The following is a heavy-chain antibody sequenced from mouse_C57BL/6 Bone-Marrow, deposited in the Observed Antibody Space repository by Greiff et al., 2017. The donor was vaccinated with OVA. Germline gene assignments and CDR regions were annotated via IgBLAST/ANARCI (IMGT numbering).Heavy chain of an antibody. J-gene: IGHJ2*01. CDR3: ARHEDGYYASYFYY. CDR2: IYPGDGDT. Sequence: QVQLQQSGPELVKPGASVKISCKASGYAFSSSWMNWVKQRPGKGLEWIGRIYPGDGDTNYNGKFKGKATLTAAKSSSTAYLQLSSLTSEDSAVYFCARHEDGYYASYFYYWGQGTTLTVSS. D-gene: IGHD2-3*01. V-gene: IGHV1-82*01. CDR1: GYAFSSSW.